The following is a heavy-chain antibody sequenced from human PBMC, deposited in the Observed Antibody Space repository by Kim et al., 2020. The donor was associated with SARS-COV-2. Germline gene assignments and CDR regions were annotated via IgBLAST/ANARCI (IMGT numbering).Heavy chain of an antibody. CDR1: GFTFSNYW. D-gene: IGHD6-13*01. J-gene: IGHJ6*02. CDR2: IKEDGSEK. V-gene: IGHV3-7*01. Sequence: GGSLRLSCAASGFTFSNYWMSWVRQAPGKGLEWVANIKEDGSEKYYVDSVKGRFTISIDNAKNSLYLQMNSLRAEDTAVYYCARETVIAAGGRYYDYGMDVWGQGTTVTVSS. CDR3: ARETVIAAGGRYYDYGMDV.